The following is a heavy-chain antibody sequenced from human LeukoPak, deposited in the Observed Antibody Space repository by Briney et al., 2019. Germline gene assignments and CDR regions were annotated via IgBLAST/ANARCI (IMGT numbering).Heavy chain of an antibody. D-gene: IGHD5-12*01. CDR1: AFTFRNYT. Sequence: GGSLRLSCAASAFTFRNYTMHWVRQAPGKGEGWVAVISYDGSNKYCADSVKGRFTISRDNSKNTLYLQMNSLRGEDTAVYYCARIPRTWLRFPYFDYWGQGTLVTVSS. CDR2: ISYDGSNK. V-gene: IGHV3-30-3*01. CDR3: ARIPRTWLRFPYFDY. J-gene: IGHJ4*02.